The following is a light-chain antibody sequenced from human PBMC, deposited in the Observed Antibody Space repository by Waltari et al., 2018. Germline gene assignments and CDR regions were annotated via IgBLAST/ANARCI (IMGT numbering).Light chain of an antibody. Sequence: SYDLTQPPSVSVSPGQTVTISCSGHNLGTNYVSWYQQKAGQAPPLVVYARDRRPSGIPERFSGSNSDTTATLTISGTQAIDEADYYCQTWDSSLVVFGGGTKLTVL. CDR3: QTWDSSLVV. J-gene: IGLJ2*01. V-gene: IGLV3-1*01. CDR1: NLGTNY. CDR2: ARD.